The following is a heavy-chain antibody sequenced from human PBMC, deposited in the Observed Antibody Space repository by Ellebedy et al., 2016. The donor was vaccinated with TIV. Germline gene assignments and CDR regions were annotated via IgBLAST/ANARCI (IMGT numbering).Heavy chain of an antibody. Sequence: GESLKISCAASGFTFSSYGMHWVRQAPGKGLEWVAVIWYDGSNKYYADSVKGRFTISRDNSKNTLYLQMNSLRAEDTAVYYCARDLDIVVVPAAQPDAFDIWGQGTMVTVSS. V-gene: IGHV3-33*01. CDR2: IWYDGSNK. D-gene: IGHD2-2*03. CDR3: ARDLDIVVVPAAQPDAFDI. CDR1: GFTFSSYG. J-gene: IGHJ3*02.